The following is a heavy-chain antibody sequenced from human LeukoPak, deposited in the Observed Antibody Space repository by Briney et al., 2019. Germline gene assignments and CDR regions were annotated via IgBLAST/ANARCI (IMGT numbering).Heavy chain of an antibody. Sequence: ASVKVSCKASGGTFSSYAISWVRQAPGQGLEWMGAMNANSGSTGYAQRFRGRVIMTRDTSVSTAYMELSSLRPDDTAVYYCARGASRSFDYWGQGTLVTVSS. CDR1: GGTFSSYA. CDR3: ARGASRSFDY. V-gene: IGHV1-8*02. J-gene: IGHJ4*02. CDR2: MNANSGST. D-gene: IGHD6-6*01.